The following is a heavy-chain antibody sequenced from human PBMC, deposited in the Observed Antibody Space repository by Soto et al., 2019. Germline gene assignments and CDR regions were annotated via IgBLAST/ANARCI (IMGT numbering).Heavy chain of an antibody. J-gene: IGHJ4*02. CDR2: IYYSGST. V-gene: IGHV4-30-4*01. CDR3: ASHYDSSGYSHY. D-gene: IGHD3-22*01. Sequence: PSETLSLTCTVSGGSISSGDYYWSWIRQPPGKGLEWIGYIYYSGSTYYNPSLKSRVTISVDTSKNQFSLKLSSVTAADTAVYYCASHYDSSGYSHYWGQAPLVTLS. CDR1: GGSISSGDYY.